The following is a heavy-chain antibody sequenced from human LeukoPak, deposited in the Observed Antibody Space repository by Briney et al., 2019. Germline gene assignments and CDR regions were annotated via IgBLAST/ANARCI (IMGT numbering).Heavy chain of an antibody. V-gene: IGHV3-11*04. CDR3: ARDKNATTVTSTKYYYYYYMDV. D-gene: IGHD4-17*01. Sequence: GGSLRLSCAASGFTFSDYYMSWIRQAPGKGLEWVSYISSSGSTIYYADSVKGRFTISRDNAKNSLYLQMNSLRVEDTAVYYCARDKNATTVTSTKYYYYYYMDVWGKGTTVTVSS. CDR1: GFTFSDYY. CDR2: ISSSGSTI. J-gene: IGHJ6*03.